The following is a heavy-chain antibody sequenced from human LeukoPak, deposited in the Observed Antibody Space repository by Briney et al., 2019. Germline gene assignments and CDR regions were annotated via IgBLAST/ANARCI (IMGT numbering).Heavy chain of an antibody. Sequence: SETLSLTCTVSGGSVTTSSYYWGWIRQPPGKGLEWIGSMSHSGSAFYNPSLKSRVSKSVDTSKNQFSLRVTSVTAADTALYYCARRSLREAYNRFDPWGQGTLVTVSS. D-gene: IGHD3-10*01. CDR2: MSHSGSA. V-gene: IGHV4-39*01. CDR3: ARRSLREAYNRFDP. CDR1: GGSVTTSSYY. J-gene: IGHJ5*02.